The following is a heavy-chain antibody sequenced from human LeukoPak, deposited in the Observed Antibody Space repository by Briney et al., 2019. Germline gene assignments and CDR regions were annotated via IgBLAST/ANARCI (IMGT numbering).Heavy chain of an antibody. V-gene: IGHV3-66*01. Sequence: PGGSLRLSCAASGFTVSSNYMSWVRQAPGKGLEWVSVIYSGGTIYYADSVKGRFTISRDNAKNSLSLQMNSLRAEDTAVYYCAREVVHDSSGYYDAFDIWGQGTMVTVSS. J-gene: IGHJ3*02. D-gene: IGHD3-22*01. CDR2: IYSGGTI. CDR1: GFTVSSNY. CDR3: AREVVHDSSGYYDAFDI.